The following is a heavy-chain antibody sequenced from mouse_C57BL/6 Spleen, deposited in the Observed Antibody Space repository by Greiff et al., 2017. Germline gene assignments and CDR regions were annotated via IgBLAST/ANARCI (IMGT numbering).Heavy chain of an antibody. CDR1: GYTFTDYY. J-gene: IGHJ1*03. Sequence: VQLQQSGPVLVKPGASVKMSCKASGYTFTDYYMNWVKQSHGKSLEWIGVINPYNGGTSYNQKFKGKATLTVDKSSSTAYMELNSLTSEDTAVYYGASSYDCVSSPYWYFDVWGTGTTVTVSS. V-gene: IGHV1-19*01. CDR2: INPYNGGT. CDR3: ASSYDCVSSPYWYFDV. D-gene: IGHD1-1*01.